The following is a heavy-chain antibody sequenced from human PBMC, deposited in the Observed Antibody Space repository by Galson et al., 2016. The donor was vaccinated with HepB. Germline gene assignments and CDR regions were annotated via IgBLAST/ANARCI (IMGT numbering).Heavy chain of an antibody. Sequence: GKGLEWIGEINHSGSTNYNPSLKSRVTISVDTSKNQFSLKLSSVTAADTALYYCARGTRLAGTYNYYYYGMDVWGQGTTVTVSS. V-gene: IGHV4-34*01. CDR3: ARGTRLAGTYNYYYYGMDV. D-gene: IGHD6-19*01. J-gene: IGHJ6*02. CDR2: INHSGST.